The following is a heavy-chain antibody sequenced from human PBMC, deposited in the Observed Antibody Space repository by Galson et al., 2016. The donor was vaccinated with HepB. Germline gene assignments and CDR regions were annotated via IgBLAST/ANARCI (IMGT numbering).Heavy chain of an antibody. J-gene: IGHJ4*02. CDR1: GFSFSSYG. D-gene: IGHD3-10*01. CDR2: ISDSGGST. Sequence: SLRLSCAASGFSFSSYGMHWVRQAPGKGLEWVSTISDSGGSTYYAGSVMGRFTISRDNSKNTLYLQMNSLRADGTAVYYCAGRAPAGRPDYWGQGTLVTVSS. V-gene: IGHV3-23*01. CDR3: AGRAPAGRPDY.